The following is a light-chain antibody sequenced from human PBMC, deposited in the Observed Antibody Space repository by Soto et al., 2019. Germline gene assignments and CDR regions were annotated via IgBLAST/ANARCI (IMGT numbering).Light chain of an antibody. Sequence: QSALTQPASVSGSPGQSITISCTGTGSDVGGYNYVSWYQQHPGKAPTLMICEVXXXXXXXXXXXXGSKSGNTASLTISGXQXXDXAXXXXSSYTSSSSLKWVFGGGTKLTVL. CDR1: GSDVGGYNY. V-gene: IGLV2-14*01. J-gene: IGLJ3*02. CDR3: SSYTSSSSLKWV. CDR2: EVX.